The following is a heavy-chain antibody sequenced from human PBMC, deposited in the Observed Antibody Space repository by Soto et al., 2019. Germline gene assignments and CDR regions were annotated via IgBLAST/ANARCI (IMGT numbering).Heavy chain of an antibody. CDR1: GGSISSYY. V-gene: IGHV4-59*01. D-gene: IGHD5-18*01. Sequence: SETLSLTCTVSGGSISSYYWSWIRQPPGKGLEWIGYIYYSGSTNYNPSLKSRVTISVDTSKNQFSLKLSSVTAADTAVYYCARADTAMGMAPGMVYYGMDVWGQGTTVTVSS. CDR2: IYYSGST. J-gene: IGHJ6*02. CDR3: ARADTAMGMAPGMVYYGMDV.